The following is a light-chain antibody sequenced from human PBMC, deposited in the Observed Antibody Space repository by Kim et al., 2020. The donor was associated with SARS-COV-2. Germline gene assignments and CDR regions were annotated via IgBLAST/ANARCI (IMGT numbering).Light chain of an antibody. CDR2: HNN. V-gene: IGLV1-44*01. CDR3: ATRDDSLDGCV. CDR1: YPNLGRNA. J-gene: IGLJ3*02. Sequence: GQRISISCSGSYPNLGRNAVNWYWHLPGTAPKFLIYHNNQRLPCVPDRFSGSKSGTSASLAISGLQSEDEADYYCATRDDSLDGCVFGGGTQLTVL.